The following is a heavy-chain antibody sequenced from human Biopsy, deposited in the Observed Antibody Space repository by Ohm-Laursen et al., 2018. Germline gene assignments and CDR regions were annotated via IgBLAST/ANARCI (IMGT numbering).Heavy chain of an antibody. CDR3: ARVPLPGIGAAYQGRFLYGMDV. J-gene: IGHJ6*02. CDR2: ITQSGST. D-gene: IGHD6-13*01. V-gene: IGHV4-34*01. Sequence: SDTLSLTCAVYGGSFNGYFWSWIRQPPGKGLEWIGDITQSGSTNYSPSLKSRVTISVATAKKQFSLRLRSVTAADTAVYYCARVPLPGIGAAYQGRFLYGMDVWGQGTTVSVSS. CDR1: GGSFNGYF.